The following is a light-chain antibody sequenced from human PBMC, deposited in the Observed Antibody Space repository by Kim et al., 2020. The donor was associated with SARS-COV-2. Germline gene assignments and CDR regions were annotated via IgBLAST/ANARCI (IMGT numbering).Light chain of an antibody. CDR2: RSN. Sequence: QTATLTCSGNRNNIGDQGVTWLQQHQGHPPKLLSYRSNKRPSGISGSFSASRSGSTASLTITGLQPEDEADYYCSAWDDGLKAWVFGGGTQLTVL. CDR1: RNNIGDQG. J-gene: IGLJ3*02. CDR3: SAWDDGLKAWV. V-gene: IGLV10-54*04.